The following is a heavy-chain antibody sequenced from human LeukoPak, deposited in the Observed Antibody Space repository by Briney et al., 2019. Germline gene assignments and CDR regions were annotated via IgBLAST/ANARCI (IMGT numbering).Heavy chain of an antibody. D-gene: IGHD1-14*01. V-gene: IGHV3-7*03. CDR3: ARDSTNDY. Sequence: GGSLRLSCEASGFTFSDYWMHWVRQAPGKGLEWVANIRQDGNEIYYVGSVKGRFSISRDNSKNSVYLQMNSLRVEDTAVYYCARDSTNDYWGQGTLVTVSS. CDR1: GFTFSDYW. CDR2: IRQDGNEI. J-gene: IGHJ4*02.